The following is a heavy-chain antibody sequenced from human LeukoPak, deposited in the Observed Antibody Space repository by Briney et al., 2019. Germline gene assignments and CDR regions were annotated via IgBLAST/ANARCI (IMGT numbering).Heavy chain of an antibody. D-gene: IGHD3-22*01. CDR3: ARDLSETYYYDSSTDY. V-gene: IGHV1-18*01. Sequence: GASVKVSCKASGYTFTSYGISWVRQAPGQGLEWMGWISAYNGNTNYAQKLQGRVTMTTDTSTSKAYMELRSLRSDDTAVYYCARDLSETYYYDSSTDYWGQGTLVTVFS. CDR2: ISAYNGNT. J-gene: IGHJ4*02. CDR1: GYTFTSYG.